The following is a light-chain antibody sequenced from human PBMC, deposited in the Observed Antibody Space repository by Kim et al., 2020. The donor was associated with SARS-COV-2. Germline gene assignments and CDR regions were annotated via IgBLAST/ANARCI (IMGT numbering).Light chain of an antibody. J-gene: IGLJ3*02. V-gene: IGLV1-47*01. CDR1: SATIGSNY. CDR3: AAWDDSLSGRV. Sequence: QRVTISCSGSSATIGSNYVYWYQQLPGTAPKLLIYRNNQRPSGVPDRFSGSKSGTSASLAISGLRSEDEADYYCAAWDDSLSGRVFGGGTKLTVL. CDR2: RNN.